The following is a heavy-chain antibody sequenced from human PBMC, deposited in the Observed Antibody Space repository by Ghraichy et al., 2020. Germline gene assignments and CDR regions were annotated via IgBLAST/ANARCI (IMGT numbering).Heavy chain of an antibody. Sequence: GGSLRLSCAASGFTFRNYAMHWIRRAPGKGLEWVAVIVYDGTNEYFGDSVKGRFTTSRDNSRNVLYLQMNSLRMDDTAEYYCAKDRLADFNNHGDYDHWGQGVLVTVSS. CDR3: AKDRLADFNNHGDYDH. CDR2: IVYDGTNE. CDR1: GFTFRNYA. D-gene: IGHD1-14*01. V-gene: IGHV3-30*18. J-gene: IGHJ4*02.